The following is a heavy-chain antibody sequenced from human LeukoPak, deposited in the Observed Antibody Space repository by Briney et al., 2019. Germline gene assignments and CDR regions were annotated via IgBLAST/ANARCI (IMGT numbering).Heavy chain of an antibody. Sequence: PGGSLRLSCAASGFTFSSYAMSWVRQAPGKGLEWVSAISGSGGSTYYADSVKGRFTISRDNSKNTLYLQMNSLRAEDTAVYYCAKARDYYDRTYYFDYWGQGTLVTVSS. CDR1: GFTFSSYA. CDR2: ISGSGGST. D-gene: IGHD3-22*01. CDR3: AKARDYYDRTYYFDY. V-gene: IGHV3-23*01. J-gene: IGHJ4*02.